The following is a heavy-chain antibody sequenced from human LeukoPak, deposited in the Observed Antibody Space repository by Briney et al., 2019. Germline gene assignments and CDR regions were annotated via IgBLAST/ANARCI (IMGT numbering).Heavy chain of an antibody. CDR1: GFTFSSYR. V-gene: IGHV3-23*01. CDR2: ISGSCANI. CDR3: ARVLKGESGALCVDG. Sequence: PGGVLNLSCASSGFTFSSYRMTLVPQAPGKGLEGVSSISGSCANIYYVGSVKGRFTISRDNSKKTVHLQMSSLRAEARAVYHFARVLKGESGALCVDGWSQGTTVTVPS. D-gene: IGHD1-26*01. J-gene: IGHJ6*02.